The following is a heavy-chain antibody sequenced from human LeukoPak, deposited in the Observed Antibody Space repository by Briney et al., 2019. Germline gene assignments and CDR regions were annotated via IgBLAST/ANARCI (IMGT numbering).Heavy chain of an antibody. D-gene: IGHD1-26*01. CDR1: GFTFSSYA. Sequence: SGGSLRLSCAASGFTFSSYAMSWVRQAPGKGLEWVSAISGSGGSTYYADSVKGRFTISRDNSKNTLYLQMNSLRAEDTAAYYCAKDLSLAVGDYFDYWGQGTLVTVSS. CDR2: ISGSGGST. V-gene: IGHV3-23*01. CDR3: AKDLSLAVGDYFDY. J-gene: IGHJ4*02.